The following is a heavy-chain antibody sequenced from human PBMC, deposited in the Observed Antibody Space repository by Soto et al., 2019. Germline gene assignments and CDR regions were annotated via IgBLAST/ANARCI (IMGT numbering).Heavy chain of an antibody. D-gene: IGHD6-19*01. CDR2: IYYSGST. Sequence: QLQLQESGPGLVKPSETLSLTCTVSGGSISSSSYYWGWIRQPPGKGLEWIGSIYYSGSTYYNPSLTGRVTISVDTSKNQFSLKLSSVTAADTAVYYCARHAIAVDGEYFDYWGQGTLVTVSS. V-gene: IGHV4-39*01. CDR3: ARHAIAVDGEYFDY. CDR1: GGSISSSSYY. J-gene: IGHJ4*02.